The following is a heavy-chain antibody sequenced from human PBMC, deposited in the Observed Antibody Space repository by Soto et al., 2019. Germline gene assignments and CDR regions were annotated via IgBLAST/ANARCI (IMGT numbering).Heavy chain of an antibody. Sequence: ASLKVSCNIAGATFTDYDINWVRQASGQGLEWMGWVNPTSGNTGYAQKFQGRVTMTWNTSISTAYVELSSLRSEDTAVYYCASWAGYSKWGQGTLVTVSS. CDR2: VNPTSGNT. CDR3: ASWAGYSK. D-gene: IGHD3-9*01. CDR1: GATFTDYD. V-gene: IGHV1-8*01. J-gene: IGHJ4*02.